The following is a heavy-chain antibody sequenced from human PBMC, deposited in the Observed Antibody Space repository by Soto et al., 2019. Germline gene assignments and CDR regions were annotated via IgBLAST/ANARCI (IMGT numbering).Heavy chain of an antibody. CDR1: GYTFTSYA. J-gene: IGHJ6*02. Sequence: QVQLVQSGAEVKKPGASVKVSCKASGYTFTSYAMHWVRQAPGQRLEWMGWINAGNGNTKYSQKFQGRVTITRDTSASKAYMELSSLRSEDSALYHCARGGIYFFVSGMDVWGQGTTVTVSS. CDR3: ARGGIYFFVSGMDV. V-gene: IGHV1-3*01. D-gene: IGHD1-26*01. CDR2: INAGNGNT.